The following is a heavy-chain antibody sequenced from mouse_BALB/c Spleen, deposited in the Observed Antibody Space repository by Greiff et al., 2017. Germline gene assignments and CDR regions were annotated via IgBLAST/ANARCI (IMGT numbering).Heavy chain of an antibody. J-gene: IGHJ4*01. CDR1: GYTFTSYW. CDR3: TRGGYGNSYAMDY. Sequence: VQLQQSGTVLARPGASVKMSCKASGYTFTSYWMHWVKQRPGQGLEWIGAIYPGNSDTSYNQKFKGKAKLTAVTSTSTAYMELSSLTNEDSAVYYCTRGGYGNSYAMDYWGQGTSVTVSS. V-gene: IGHV1-5*01. D-gene: IGHD2-1*01. CDR2: IYPGNSDT.